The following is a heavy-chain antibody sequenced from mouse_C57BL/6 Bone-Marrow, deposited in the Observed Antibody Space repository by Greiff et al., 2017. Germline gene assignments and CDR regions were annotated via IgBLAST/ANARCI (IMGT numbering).Heavy chain of an antibody. CDR1: GFSLTRYG. V-gene: IGHV2-2*01. Sequence: QVQLQQSGPGLVQPSQSLSITCTVSGFSLTRYGVHWVSQSPGKGLEWLGVIWSGGSTDSNADFISRLSISKDTSKSQVFFNMNSLQADDTAIYYCARALYYGNDVWYFDVWGTGTSVTVSS. J-gene: IGHJ1*03. D-gene: IGHD2-2*01. CDR2: IWSGGST. CDR3: ARALYYGNDVWYFDV.